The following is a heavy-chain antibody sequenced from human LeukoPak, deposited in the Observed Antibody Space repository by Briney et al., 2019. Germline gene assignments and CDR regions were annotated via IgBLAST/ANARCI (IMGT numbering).Heavy chain of an antibody. CDR3: AIVHAARWEHYYYYYGMDV. CDR1: GFTFSSYS. Sequence: GGSLRLSCAASGFTFSSYSMNWVRQAPGKGLEWVSSISSSSSYIYYADPVKGRFTISRDNAKNSLYLQMNSLRAEDTAVYYCAIVHAARWEHYYYYYGMDVWGQGTTATVSS. V-gene: IGHV3-21*01. CDR2: ISSSSSYI. D-gene: IGHD6-6*01. J-gene: IGHJ6*02.